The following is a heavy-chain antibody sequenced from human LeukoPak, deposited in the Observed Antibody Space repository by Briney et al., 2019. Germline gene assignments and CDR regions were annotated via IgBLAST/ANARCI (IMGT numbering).Heavy chain of an antibody. D-gene: IGHD3-10*01. V-gene: IGHV1-2*02. CDR2: INPNSGGT. J-gene: IGHJ6*02. Sequence: ASVKVSCKASGYTFTGYYMHWVRRAPGQGLEWMGWINPNSGGTNYAQKFQGRVTMTRDTSISTAYMELSRLRSDDTAVYYCARATLLWFGELLRYYGMDVWGQGTTVTVSS. CDR1: GYTFTGYY. CDR3: ARATLLWFGELLRYYGMDV.